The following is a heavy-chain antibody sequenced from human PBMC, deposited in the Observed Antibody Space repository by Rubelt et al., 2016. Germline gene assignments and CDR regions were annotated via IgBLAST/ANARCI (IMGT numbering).Heavy chain of an antibody. D-gene: IGHD3-10*01. CDR2: INPSGGST. Sequence: QVQLVQSGAEVKKPGASVKVSCKASGYTFTSYYMHWVRQAPGQGLEWMGIINPSGGSTSYAQMFQGRVTITADKSTSTAYMELSSLRSEDTAVYYCARGVEYYYGSGTNWFDPWGQGTLVTVSS. CDR1: GYTFTSYY. J-gene: IGHJ5*02. V-gene: IGHV1-46*01. CDR3: ARGVEYYYGSGTNWFDP.